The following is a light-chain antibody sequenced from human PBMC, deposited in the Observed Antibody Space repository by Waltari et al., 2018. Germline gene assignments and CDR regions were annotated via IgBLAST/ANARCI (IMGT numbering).Light chain of an antibody. V-gene: IGLV3-19*01. J-gene: IGLJ2*01. CDR2: GMN. CDR3: HSRDTNGDVL. Sequence: SSELTQDPTVSVTLGQTVRITCQGDILRTYYVSWFQQKAGQAPTLVIYGMNNRPSGIPDRVSASTSGSRASLTIIGAQAEDEADYYCHSRDTNGDVLIGGGTKLTVV. CDR1: ILRTYY.